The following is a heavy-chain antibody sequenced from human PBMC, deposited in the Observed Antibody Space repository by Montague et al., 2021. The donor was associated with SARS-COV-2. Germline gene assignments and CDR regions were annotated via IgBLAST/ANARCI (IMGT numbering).Heavy chain of an antibody. J-gene: IGHJ4*02. D-gene: IGHD3-22*01. CDR2: IKQSGRT. CDR3: ARGSLSVSRIVVVFTSASYYFDY. Sequence: SETLSLTCAVYGGSFGDDHWSWIRQPPGKGLEWIGDIKQSGRTNYNPSLKSRVTISVDTSKNQFSLKVTSLTAADTAVYFCARGSLSVSRIVVVFTSASYYFDYWGQGAQVTVSS. V-gene: IGHV4-34*01. CDR1: GGSFGDDH.